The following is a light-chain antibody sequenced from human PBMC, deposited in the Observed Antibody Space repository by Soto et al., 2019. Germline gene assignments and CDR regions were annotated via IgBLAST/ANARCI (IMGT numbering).Light chain of an antibody. V-gene: IGLV2-14*01. CDR3: SSYTTSYFYV. J-gene: IGLJ1*01. CDR2: GVK. CDR1: GRDIGAYDY. Sequence: QSVLTQPASVSGSPGQSITISCTGSGRDIGAYDYVSWYQQHPGKAPKLLIYGVKNRPSGVSYRFSASKSAFTASLTISGLPAEDEAHYYCSSYTTSYFYVFGPGTQLTVL.